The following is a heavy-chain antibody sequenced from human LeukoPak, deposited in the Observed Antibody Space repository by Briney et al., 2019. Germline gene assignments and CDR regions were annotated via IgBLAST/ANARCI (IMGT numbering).Heavy chain of an antibody. V-gene: IGHV4-59*01. CDR3: ARGVSGSYYAFDY. J-gene: IGHJ4*02. Sequence: SETLSLTCTVSDDSISSYYWSWIRQPPGKRLEWIRYIYYSGSTNYNPSLKSRVTISVDTSKNQFSLKLSSVTAADTAVYYCARGVSGSYYAFDYWGQGTLVTVSS. CDR2: IYYSGST. CDR1: DDSISSYY. D-gene: IGHD3-10*01.